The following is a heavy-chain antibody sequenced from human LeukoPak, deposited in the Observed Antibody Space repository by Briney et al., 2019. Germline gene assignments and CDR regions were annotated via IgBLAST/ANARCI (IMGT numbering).Heavy chain of an antibody. J-gene: IGHJ5*02. CDR2: SYYSGNT. CDR1: GVSISSGGYY. V-gene: IGHV4-31*03. Sequence: SETLSLTCTVSGVSISSGGYYWSWLRQSPERGLEWIGNSYYSGNTYYNPSLKSRLTISVDTSKNQSSLKQTSVTAADTAVYYCARTKEYHWFDPWGRGILVTVS. CDR3: ARTKEYHWFDP. D-gene: IGHD2-2*01.